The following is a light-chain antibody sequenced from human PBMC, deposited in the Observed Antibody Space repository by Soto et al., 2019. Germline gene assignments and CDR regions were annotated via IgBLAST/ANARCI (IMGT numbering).Light chain of an antibody. V-gene: IGKV3-20*01. CDR1: QSVSSSY. CDR2: GAS. CDR3: QQYNSWVT. Sequence: EIVLTQSPGTLSLSPGERATLSCRATQSVSSSYLAWYQQKPGQAPRLLIYGASSRATGIPDRFSGSGSGTDFTLTIGRLEPEDFAVYYCQQYNSWVTFGGGTRVEI. J-gene: IGKJ4*01.